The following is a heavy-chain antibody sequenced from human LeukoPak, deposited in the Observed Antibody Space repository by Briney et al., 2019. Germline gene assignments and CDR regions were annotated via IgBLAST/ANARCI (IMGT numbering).Heavy chain of an antibody. Sequence: GASVKVSCKASGYTFTSYAMHWVHQAPGQRLEWMGWINAGNGNTKYSQKFQGRVTITRDTSASTAYMELSSLRSEDTAVYYCARGISRDSVNWFDPWGQGTLVTVSS. D-gene: IGHD5-24*01. CDR2: INAGNGNT. CDR1: GYTFTSYA. CDR3: ARGISRDSVNWFDP. J-gene: IGHJ5*02. V-gene: IGHV1-3*01.